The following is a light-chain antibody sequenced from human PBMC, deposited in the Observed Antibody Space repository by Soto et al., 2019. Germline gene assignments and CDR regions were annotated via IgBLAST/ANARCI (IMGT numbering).Light chain of an antibody. CDR3: QQRTNWPLT. V-gene: IGKV3-11*01. Sequence: EIVLTQSPVTLSLSPGERATLSCRASQSVNTFLAWYQQKPGQAPRLLIYDASKRATGIPARFSGSGSGTDFTLTISSLEPEDFAVYYCQQRTNWPLTFGGGTKVEIQ. CDR1: QSVNTF. J-gene: IGKJ4*01. CDR2: DAS.